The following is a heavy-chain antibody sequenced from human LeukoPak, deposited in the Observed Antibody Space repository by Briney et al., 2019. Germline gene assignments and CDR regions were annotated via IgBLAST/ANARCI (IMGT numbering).Heavy chain of an antibody. CDR1: VDSVSSNSAA. J-gene: IGHJ4*02. V-gene: IGHV6-1*01. CDR2: TYYRSKWYN. CDR3: ARGPAGPPFFDY. Sequence: SQTLSLTCAISVDSVSSNSAAWNWIRQSPSRGLEWLGRTYYRSKWYNDSAVSVKRRIIINPDTSKNQLSLQLNSVTPEDTAVYYCARGPAGPPFFDYWGQGTLVTVSP.